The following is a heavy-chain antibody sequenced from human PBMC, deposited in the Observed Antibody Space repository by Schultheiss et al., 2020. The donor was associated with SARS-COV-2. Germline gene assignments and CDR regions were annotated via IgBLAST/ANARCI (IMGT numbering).Heavy chain of an antibody. V-gene: IGHV4-59*08. CDR1: GGSISSYY. D-gene: IGHD5-24*01. CDR3: ARRDGYNYYFDY. J-gene: IGHJ4*02. CDR2: IYYSGST. Sequence: SETLSLACTVSGGSISSYYWSWIRQPPGKGLEWIGYIYYSGSTNYNPSLKSRVTISVDTSKNQFSLKLSSVTAADTAVYYCARRDGYNYYFDYWGQGTLVTVSS.